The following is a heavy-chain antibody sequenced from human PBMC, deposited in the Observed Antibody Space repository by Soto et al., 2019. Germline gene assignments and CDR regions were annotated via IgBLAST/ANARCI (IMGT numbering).Heavy chain of an antibody. J-gene: IGHJ5*02. CDR3: ARGHGSGSYRLDP. V-gene: IGHV4-34*01. Sequence: SETLSLTCAVYGESFSGFYWSLIRQPPGKGLEWIGEINYGGSTKYNPSLKSRVTISIDTSRNQFSLKLNSVTAADTAVYHCARGHGSGSYRLDPWGQGTLVTVSS. CDR1: GESFSGFY. D-gene: IGHD3-10*01. CDR2: INYGGST.